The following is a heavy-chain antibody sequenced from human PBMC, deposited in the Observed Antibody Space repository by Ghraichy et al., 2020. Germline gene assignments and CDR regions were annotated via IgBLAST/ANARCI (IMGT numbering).Heavy chain of an antibody. CDR1: GGSISSSSYY. CDR2: IYYSGST. CDR3: ARQVGLLEY. V-gene: IGHV4-39*01. J-gene: IGHJ4*02. D-gene: IGHD2-15*01. Sequence: ETLSLTCTVSGGSISSSSYYWGWIRQPPGKGLEWIGSIYYSGSTYYNPSLKSRVTISVYTSKNQFSLKLSSVTAADTAVYYCARQVGLLEYWGQGTLVTVSS.